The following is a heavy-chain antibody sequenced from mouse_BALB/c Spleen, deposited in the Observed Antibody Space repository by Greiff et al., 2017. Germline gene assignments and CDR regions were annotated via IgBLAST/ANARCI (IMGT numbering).Heavy chain of an antibody. Sequence: EVQVVESGGGLVQPGGSLKLSCAASGFDFSRYWMRWVRQAPGKGLEWIGDINPDSSTINYTPSLKDKFIISRDNAKNTLDLQMRNDRAEDTALYYYARQEYNGRSYRYWGEGTTLTVAS. CDR1: GFDFSRYW. CDR3: ARQEYNGRSYRY. J-gene: IGHJ2*01. D-gene: IGHD1-1*01. CDR2: INPDSSTI. V-gene: IGHV4-1*02.